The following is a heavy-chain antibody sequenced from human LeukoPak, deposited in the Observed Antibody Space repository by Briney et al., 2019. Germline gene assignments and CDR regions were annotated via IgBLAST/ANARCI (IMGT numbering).Heavy chain of an antibody. CDR1: GGSIRSGSHY. J-gene: IGHJ4*02. CDR3: AKRDDSGGNLVDL. Sequence: PSETLSLTCTVSGGSIRSGSHYWAWIRQPPGKGLEWIGSIYYSGSTYYNPSLENRVTISIDTSKNHFSLKPSSLSAADTSVYYCAKRDDSGGNLVDLWGQGTLVTAS. CDR2: IYYSGST. V-gene: IGHV4-39*02. D-gene: IGHD3-22*01.